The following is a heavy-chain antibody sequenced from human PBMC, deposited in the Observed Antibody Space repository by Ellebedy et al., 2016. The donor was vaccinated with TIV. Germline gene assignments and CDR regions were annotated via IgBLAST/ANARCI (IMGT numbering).Heavy chain of an antibody. Sequence: GGSLRLSCAASGFTFSTFWISRLRQAPGKGLEWVAVIWYDGSNKYYADSVKGRFTISRDNSKNTLYLQMNSLRAEDTAVYYCARGLRFWAFDIWGQGTMVTVSS. CDR2: IWYDGSNK. CDR3: ARGLRFWAFDI. J-gene: IGHJ3*02. D-gene: IGHD5/OR15-5a*01. CDR1: GFTFSTFW. V-gene: IGHV3-33*07.